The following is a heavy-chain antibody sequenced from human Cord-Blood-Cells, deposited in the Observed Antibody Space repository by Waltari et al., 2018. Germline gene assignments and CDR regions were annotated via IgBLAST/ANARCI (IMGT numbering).Heavy chain of an antibody. D-gene: IGHD2-2*01. Sequence: QVQLQESGPGLVKPSGTLSLTCAVSGGSISSSNWWSWVRQPPGKGLEWIGEIYHSGSTNYTPSLKSRVTISVDKSKNQFSLKLSSVTAADTAVYYCARVGYCSSTSCPLNWFDPWGQGTLVTVSS. J-gene: IGHJ5*02. V-gene: IGHV4-4*02. CDR1: GGSISSSNW. CDR3: ARVGYCSSTSCPLNWFDP. CDR2: IYHSGST.